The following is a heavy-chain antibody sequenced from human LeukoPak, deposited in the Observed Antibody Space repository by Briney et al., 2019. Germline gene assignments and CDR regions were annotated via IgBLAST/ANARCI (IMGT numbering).Heavy chain of an antibody. Sequence: GASVKVSCKASGYAFSAYYMHWVRQAPGQGLEWMGWLNPQTGDTHFAQKFQGRVTFTRDTSISTAYMAMSRLRSDDTAVYYCARGRRGTMILSRAQINWFDPWGQGTLVTVS. CDR1: GYAFSAYY. D-gene: IGHD3-22*01. CDR2: LNPQTGDT. J-gene: IGHJ5*02. V-gene: IGHV1-2*02. CDR3: ARGRRGTMILSRAQINWFDP.